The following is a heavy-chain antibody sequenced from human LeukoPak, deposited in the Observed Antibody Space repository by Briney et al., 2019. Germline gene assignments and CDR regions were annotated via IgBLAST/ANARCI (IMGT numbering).Heavy chain of an antibody. CDR1: GFTLSSYE. V-gene: IGHV3-48*03. CDR2: ISSSGNTI. Sequence: QPGGSLRLSCAASGFTLSSYEMKWVRQAPGKGLEWVSYISSSGNTIYYAHSVKGRFTISRDNAKNSLYLQMNSLRAEDTAVYYCARTSGYCISTSCYNWFDRWGQGTLVTVSS. CDR3: ARTSGYCISTSCYNWFDR. J-gene: IGHJ5*02. D-gene: IGHD2-2*03.